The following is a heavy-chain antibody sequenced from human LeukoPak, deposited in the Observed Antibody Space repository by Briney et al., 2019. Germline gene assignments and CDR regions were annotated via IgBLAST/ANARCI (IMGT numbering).Heavy chain of an antibody. CDR1: GFTFSSYW. J-gene: IGHJ4*02. V-gene: IGHV3-7*04. D-gene: IGHD2-2*01. CDR3: ARDGGYCSSTSCYDRLDY. Sequence: GGSLRLSCAASGFTFSSYWMTWVRQAPGKGLEWVANIKQDGSEKYYVDSVKGRFTISRDNAENSLYLQMNSLRAEDTAVHHCARDGGYCSSTSCYDRLDYWGQGTLVTVSS. CDR2: IKQDGSEK.